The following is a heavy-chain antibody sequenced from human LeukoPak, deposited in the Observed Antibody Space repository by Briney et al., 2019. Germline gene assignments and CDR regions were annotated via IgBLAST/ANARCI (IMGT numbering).Heavy chain of an antibody. J-gene: IGHJ4*02. D-gene: IGHD6-19*01. V-gene: IGHV3-23*01. CDR2: ISGSGGST. CDR1: GFTFSSYA. CDR3: AKIPSIAVTTLGY. Sequence: GGTLRLSCAASGFTFSSYAMSWVRQAPGKGLEWVSAISGSGGSTYYADSVKGRFTISRDNSKNTLYLQMNSLRAEDTAVYYCAKIPSIAVTTLGYWGQGTLVTVSS.